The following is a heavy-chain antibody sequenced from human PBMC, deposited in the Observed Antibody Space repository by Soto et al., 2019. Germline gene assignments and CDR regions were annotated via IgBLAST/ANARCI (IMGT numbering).Heavy chain of an antibody. CDR1: GFSFKNYA. D-gene: IGHD3-10*01. Sequence: QVQLVESGGGVVQPGSSLRLSCAASGFSFKNYAFHWVRQAPGKGLEWVALISHNDEPKIFYEDYVQGRFTISRDNFKNTVYLQMNSLRDEDTSVYHCARGVRAETYYNAFDYWGQGTQVTVSS. V-gene: IGHV3-30-3*01. J-gene: IGHJ4*01. CDR3: ARGVRAETYYNAFDY. CDR2: ISHNDEPKI.